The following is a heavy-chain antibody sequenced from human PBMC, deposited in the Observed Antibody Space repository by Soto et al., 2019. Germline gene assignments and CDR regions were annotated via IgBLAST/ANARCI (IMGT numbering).Heavy chain of an antibody. CDR1: GGSISSSNW. CDR3: ATLLARVVAALLPIPT. CDR2: SYHSGNT. Sequence: VQLRQSGPGLVKPSGTLSLTCAVSGGSISSSNWWTWVRQAPGKGQEWIGESYHSGNTYYNPSLKGRVTITVDKSNIQFSLKLICVTAAATAVYYCATLLARVVAALLPIPTWGQGTLVTVSS. J-gene: IGHJ5*02. D-gene: IGHD1-26*01. V-gene: IGHV4-4*02.